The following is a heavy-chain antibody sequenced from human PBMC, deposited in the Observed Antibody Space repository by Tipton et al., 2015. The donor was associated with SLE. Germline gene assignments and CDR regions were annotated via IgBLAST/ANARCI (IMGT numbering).Heavy chain of an antibody. J-gene: IGHJ1*01. Sequence: TLSLTCAVYGGPFSGYYWSWIRQPPGKGLEWIGEINHSGSTNYNPSLKSRVTISVDTSKNQFSLKLSSVTAADTAVYYCASPGGSAPGPDFQHWGQGTLVTVSS. CDR1: GGPFSGYY. CDR3: ASPGGSAPGPDFQH. V-gene: IGHV4-34*01. D-gene: IGHD6-25*01. CDR2: INHSGST.